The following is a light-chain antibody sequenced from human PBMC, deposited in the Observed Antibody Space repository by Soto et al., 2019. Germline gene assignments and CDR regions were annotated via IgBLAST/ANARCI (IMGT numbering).Light chain of an antibody. Sequence: EIVMTQSPATLSVSPGERATLSCRASQSVSTNLAWYQQKPGQAPRLLIYGASTRATGIPGKFSGSGSGTEFTLTISSLQSEDFAVYYCQHYNNWPPITFGQGTRLEIK. CDR1: QSVSTN. CDR2: GAS. V-gene: IGKV3-15*01. J-gene: IGKJ5*01. CDR3: QHYNNWPPIT.